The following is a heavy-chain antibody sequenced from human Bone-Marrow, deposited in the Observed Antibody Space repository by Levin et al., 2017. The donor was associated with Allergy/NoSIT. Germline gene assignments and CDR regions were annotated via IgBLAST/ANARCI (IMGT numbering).Heavy chain of an antibody. CDR2: TSFDGRNK. J-gene: IGHJ6*02. Sequence: SCAGSEFNFSNYAMHWVRQAPGKGLEWVAVTSFDGRNKYYADSVKGRFTIFRDNSKNTLYVQMNSLRVEDTAVYYCAIVIGSSWYPYYFYGMDVWGQGTAVTVSS. CDR3: AIVIGSSWYPYYFYGMDV. CDR1: EFNFSNYA. D-gene: IGHD6-13*01. V-gene: IGHV3-30*04.